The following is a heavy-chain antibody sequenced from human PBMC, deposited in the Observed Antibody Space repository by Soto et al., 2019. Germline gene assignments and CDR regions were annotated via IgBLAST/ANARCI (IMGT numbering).Heavy chain of an antibody. J-gene: IGHJ5*02. CDR3: ARPACDLWSGYYSTFDP. V-gene: IGHV4-39*01. Sequence: PSETLSLTCTVSGGSISSSSYYWGWIRQPPGKGLEWIGSIYYSGSTYYNPSLKSRVTISVDTSKNQFSLKLSSVTAADTAVYYCARPACDLWSGYYSTFDPWGQGTLVTVSS. CDR1: GGSISSSSYY. D-gene: IGHD3-3*01. CDR2: IYYSGST.